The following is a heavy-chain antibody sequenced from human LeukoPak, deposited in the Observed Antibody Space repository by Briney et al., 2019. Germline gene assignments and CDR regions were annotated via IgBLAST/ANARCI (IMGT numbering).Heavy chain of an antibody. J-gene: IGHJ4*02. CDR3: ARVGEMATIRD. Sequence: PSETLSLTCGVSGDSISSYYWSWIRQPPGKGLEWIGYIYNSGSIHYNPSPKSRVTISVDTSKNQFSLNLSSVTAADTAVYYCARVGEMATIRDWGQGSLVTVSS. V-gene: IGHV4-59*01. CDR1: GDSISSYY. D-gene: IGHD5-24*01. CDR2: IYNSGSI.